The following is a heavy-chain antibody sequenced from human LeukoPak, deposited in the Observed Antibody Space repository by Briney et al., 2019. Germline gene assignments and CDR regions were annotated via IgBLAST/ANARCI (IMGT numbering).Heavy chain of an antibody. CDR2: IYHTGST. Sequence: SQTLSLTCAVSGGSISSGGYSWSWIRQPPGKGLEWIGYIYHTGSTYFSPSFKSRVTISVDRSKNQFSLKLSSATAADTAVYYCARESSRGSYWGQGALVTVSS. CDR3: ARESSRGSY. D-gene: IGHD3-16*01. CDR1: GGSISSGGYS. J-gene: IGHJ4*02. V-gene: IGHV4-30-2*01.